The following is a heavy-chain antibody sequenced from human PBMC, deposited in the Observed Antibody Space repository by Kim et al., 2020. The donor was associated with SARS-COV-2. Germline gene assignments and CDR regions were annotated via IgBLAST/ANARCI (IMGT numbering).Heavy chain of an antibody. CDR2: INSDGSNT. J-gene: IGHJ4*02. CDR3: ARDKGTGTPFDY. Sequence: GGSLRLSCAASGFTFSSYWIHWVRQAPGKGLVGVSRINSDGSNTRYADFVKGRFTISRDNAKNTLYLQMNSLRAEDTAVYYCARDKGTGTPFDYWGQGTLVTVSS. CDR1: GFTFSSYW. V-gene: IGHV3-74*01. D-gene: IGHD1-1*01.